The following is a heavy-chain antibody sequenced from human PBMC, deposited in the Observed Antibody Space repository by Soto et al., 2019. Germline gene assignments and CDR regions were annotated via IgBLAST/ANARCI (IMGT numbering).Heavy chain of an antibody. V-gene: IGHV4-39*01. CDR2: IHYTGST. CDR3: ATYSGSWAFDY. D-gene: IGHD1-26*01. Sequence: SETLSLTCIVSGGSISSSSHYWGWIRQPPGKGLEWIGSIHYTGSTFDNPSPKSRVTISVDTSKNQFSLKLTSVTAADTAVYFCATYSGSWAFDYWGQGTLVTVSS. J-gene: IGHJ4*02. CDR1: GGSISSSSHY.